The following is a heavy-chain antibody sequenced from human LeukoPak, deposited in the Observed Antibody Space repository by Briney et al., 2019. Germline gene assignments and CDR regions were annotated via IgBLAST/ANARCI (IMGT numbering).Heavy chain of an antibody. Sequence: LRLSXAASGFTFSNYGMHWVRQAPGKGLRWVAVIWYDGSKQLYVDSVKGRFTISRDNSKNILYLQMNSLRVEDTAVYYCARQTTMATDFWGQGTLVTVSS. CDR3: ARQTTMATDF. CDR1: GFTFSNYG. J-gene: IGHJ4*02. D-gene: IGHD4-23*01. V-gene: IGHV3-33*03. CDR2: IWYDGSKQ.